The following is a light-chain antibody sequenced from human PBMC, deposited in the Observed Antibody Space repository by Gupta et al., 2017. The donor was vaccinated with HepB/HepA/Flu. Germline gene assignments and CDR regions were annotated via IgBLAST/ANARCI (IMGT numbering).Light chain of an antibody. CDR1: SPDIGSAY. CDR3: EASDDSGSSVV. V-gene: IGLV1-47*01. Sequence: GTPGQRVSISWSASSPDIGSAYLYWYPQLPGTAPKLLIYRDSQRRSGVPERFSGSKSGTSDSLTISGLQSEDEAEYYCEASDDSGSSVVFGGGTKMTVL. J-gene: IGLJ2*01. CDR2: RDS.